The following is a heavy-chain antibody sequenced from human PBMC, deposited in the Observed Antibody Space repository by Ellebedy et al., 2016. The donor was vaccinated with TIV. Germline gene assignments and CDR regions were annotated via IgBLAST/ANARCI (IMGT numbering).Heavy chain of an antibody. J-gene: IGHJ4*02. CDR3: AKDRTPGDGYWVFDF. Sequence: GESLKISCEASGFTFSAFAMGWVRQTPGKGLEWVSGMHGSGRGISYSESVKGRFIISRDNSKNILYLQMNSLRAEDTAVYYCAKDRTPGDGYWVFDFWGQGTLVTVST. V-gene: IGHV3-23*01. CDR1: GFTFSAFA. D-gene: IGHD5-18*01. CDR2: MHGSGRGI.